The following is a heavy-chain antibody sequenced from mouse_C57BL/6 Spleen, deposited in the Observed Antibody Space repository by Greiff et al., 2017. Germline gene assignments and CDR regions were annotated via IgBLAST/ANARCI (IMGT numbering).Heavy chain of an antibody. D-gene: IGHD2-1*01. V-gene: IGHV1-66*01. CDR3: ARLDGTGDFDY. CDR1: GYSFTSYY. CDR2: IYPGSGNT. J-gene: IGHJ2*01. Sequence: VQLQQSGPELVKPGASVKISCKASGYSFTSYYIHWVKQRPGQGLEWIGWIYPGSGNTKYNEKFKGKATLTADTSSSTAYMQLSSLTSEDSAVYYCARLDGTGDFDYWGQGTTLTVSS.